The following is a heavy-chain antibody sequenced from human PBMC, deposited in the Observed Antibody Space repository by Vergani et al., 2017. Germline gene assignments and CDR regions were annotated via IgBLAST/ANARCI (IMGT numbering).Heavy chain of an antibody. CDR2: ISWDGGST. Sequence: EVQLVESGGVVVQPGGSLRLSCAASGFTFDDYTMHWVRQAPGKGLEWVSLISWDGGSTYYADSVKGRFTISRDNSKNSLYLQMNSLRTEDTALYYCAKESGYDILTGYDDAFDIWGQGTMVTVSP. CDR3: AKESGYDILTGYDDAFDI. J-gene: IGHJ3*02. D-gene: IGHD3-9*01. V-gene: IGHV3-43*01. CDR1: GFTFDDYT.